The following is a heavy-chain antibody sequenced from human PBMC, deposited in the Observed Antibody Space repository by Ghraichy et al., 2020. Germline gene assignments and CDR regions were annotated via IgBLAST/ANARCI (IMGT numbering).Heavy chain of an antibody. CDR2: ISSSNSYI. V-gene: IGHV3-21*01. Sequence: GGSLRLSCTASGFTFSSYSMNWVRQAPGKGLEWVSAISSSNSYIYYADSVKGRFTISRDNAKNSLYLQMNSLRAEDTAVYYCARDGVVRGVSSWHFSYWGQGTLVTVSS. J-gene: IGHJ4*02. D-gene: IGHD3-10*01. CDR3: ARDGVVRGVSSWHFSY. CDR1: GFTFSSYS.